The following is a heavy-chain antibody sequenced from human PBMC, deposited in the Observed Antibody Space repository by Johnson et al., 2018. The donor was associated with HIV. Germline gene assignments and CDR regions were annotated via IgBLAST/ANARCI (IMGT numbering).Heavy chain of an antibody. V-gene: IGHV3-43D*03. Sequence: VQLVESGGGVVRPGGSLRLSCAASGFTFDDYAMHWARQAPGKGLEWVSLISWDGGRTYYGDSVQGRFTSPRDNSKNSLYLQMNSLRFEDTALYYCSKDTAYSSSSFMSHAFDIWGQGTMVTVSS. J-gene: IGHJ3*02. CDR3: SKDTAYSSSSFMSHAFDI. CDR1: GFTFDDYA. CDR2: ISWDGGRT. D-gene: IGHD6-6*01.